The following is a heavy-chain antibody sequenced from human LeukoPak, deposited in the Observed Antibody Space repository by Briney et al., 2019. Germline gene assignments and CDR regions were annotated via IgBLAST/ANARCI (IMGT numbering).Heavy chain of an antibody. J-gene: IGHJ5*02. D-gene: IGHD6-6*01. CDR3: AGGFWSIAARRDNWFDP. V-gene: IGHV1-8*03. CDR1: GYTFTSYD. Sequence: ASVKVSCKASGYTFTSYDINWVRQATGQGLEWMGWMNPNSGNIGYAQKFQGRVTITRNTSISTAYMELSSLRSEDTAVYYCAGGFWSIAARRDNWFDPWGQGTLVTVSS. CDR2: MNPNSGNI.